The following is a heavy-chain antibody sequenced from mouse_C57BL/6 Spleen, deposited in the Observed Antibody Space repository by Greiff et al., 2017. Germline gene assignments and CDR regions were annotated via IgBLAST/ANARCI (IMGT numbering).Heavy chain of an antibody. D-gene: IGHD6-2*01. CDR2: INPNYGTT. J-gene: IGHJ4*01. V-gene: IGHV1-39*01. CDR1: GYSFTDYN. Sequence: VQLKQSGPELVKPGASVKISCKASGYSFTDYNMNWVKQSNGKSLEWIGVINPNYGTTSYNQKFKGKATLTVDQSSSTAYMQLNSLTSEDSAVYYGAGVSGKRGYAMDYWGQGTSVTVSS. CDR3: AGVSGKRGYAMDY.